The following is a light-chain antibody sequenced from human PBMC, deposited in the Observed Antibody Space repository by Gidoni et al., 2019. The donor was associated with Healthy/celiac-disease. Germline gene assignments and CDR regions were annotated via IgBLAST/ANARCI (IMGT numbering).Light chain of an antibody. CDR1: SSDVGGYNY. CDR2: EVS. J-gene: IGLJ1*01. Sequence: GSPGQSITISCTGTSSDVGGYNYVSWYQQHPGKAPKLMIYEVSNRPSGVPDRFSGSKSGNTASLTISGLQAEDEADYYCSSYTSSSTYVFGTGTKVTVL. V-gene: IGLV2-14*01. CDR3: SSYTSSSTYV.